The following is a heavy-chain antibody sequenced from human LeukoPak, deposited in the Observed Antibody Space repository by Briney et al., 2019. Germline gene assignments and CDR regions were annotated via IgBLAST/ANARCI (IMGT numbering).Heavy chain of an antibody. CDR1: GFTFSSYW. V-gene: IGHV3-74*01. J-gene: IGHJ6*02. D-gene: IGHD1-26*01. CDR3: ARGIVGATPYYYYGMDV. CDR2: INSDGSST. Sequence: GGSLRLSCAASGFTFSSYWMHWVRQAPGKGLVWVSRINSDGSSTSYADSVMGRFTISRDNAKNTLYLQMNSLRAEDTAVYYCARGIVGATPYYYYGMDVWGQGTTVTVSS.